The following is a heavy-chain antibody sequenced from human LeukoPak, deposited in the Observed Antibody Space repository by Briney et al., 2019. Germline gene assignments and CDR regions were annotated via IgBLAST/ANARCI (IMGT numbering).Heavy chain of an antibody. Sequence: SQTLSLTYAISGDSVSGSPAVWNWIRQSPSRGLEWLGRAYYRSKWYIDYAVSVKGRITITPDTFKNQFSLQLNSVTPEDTAVYYCARGAVRGGTNFDYWGQGTLVTVSS. CDR2: AYYRSKWYI. CDR3: ARGAVRGGTNFDY. V-gene: IGHV6-1*01. J-gene: IGHJ4*02. D-gene: IGHD3-10*01. CDR1: GDSVSGSPAV.